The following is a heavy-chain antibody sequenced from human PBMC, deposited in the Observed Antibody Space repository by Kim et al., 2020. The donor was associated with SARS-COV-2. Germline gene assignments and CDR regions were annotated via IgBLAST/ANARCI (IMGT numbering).Heavy chain of an antibody. D-gene: IGHD3-10*01. J-gene: IGHJ6*02. CDR2: ISYDGSNK. CDR3: ARTTLMVRGVIWDYYYGMDV. V-gene: IGHV3-33*05. CDR1: GFTFSSYG. Sequence: GGSLRLSCAASGFTFSSYGMHWVRQAPGKRLEWVAVISYDGSNKYYADSVKGRFTISRDNSKNTLYLQMNSLRAEDTAVYYCARTTLMVRGVIWDYYYGMDVWGQGTTVTVSS.